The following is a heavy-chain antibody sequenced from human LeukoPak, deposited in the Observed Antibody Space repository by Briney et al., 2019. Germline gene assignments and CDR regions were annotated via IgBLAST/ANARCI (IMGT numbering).Heavy chain of an antibody. CDR1: GGTFSSYA. CDR3: ARQGWRPYYYYYMDV. J-gene: IGHJ6*03. V-gene: IGHV1-69*05. D-gene: IGHD2-15*01. Sequence: ASVKVSCKASGGTFSSYAISWVRQAPGQGLEWMGRIIPIFGTANYAQKFQGRVTITTDESTGTAYMELSSLRSEDTAVYYCARQGWRPYYYYYMDVWGKGTTVTVSS. CDR2: IIPIFGTA.